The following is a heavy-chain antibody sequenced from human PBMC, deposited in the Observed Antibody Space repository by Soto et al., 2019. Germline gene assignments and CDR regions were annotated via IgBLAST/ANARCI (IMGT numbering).Heavy chain of an antibody. D-gene: IGHD3-22*01. CDR3: AAPGRDDSSGYYLDAFDI. J-gene: IGHJ3*02. CDR1: GFTFTSSA. Sequence: GAPVKVSCKASGFTFTSSAVQWVRQARGQRLEWIGWIVVRSGKKNHEQKFKERVTITRDMSTSTAYMELSSLRSEDTAVYYCAAPGRDDSSGYYLDAFDICG. CDR2: IVVRSGKK. V-gene: IGHV1-58*01.